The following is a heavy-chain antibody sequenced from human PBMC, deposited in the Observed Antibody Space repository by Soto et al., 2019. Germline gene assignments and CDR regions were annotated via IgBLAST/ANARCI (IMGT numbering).Heavy chain of an antibody. CDR2: IIPIFGTA. D-gene: IGHD3-3*01. Sequence: SVKVSFKASGGTFSSYAISWLRQAPGQGLEWMGGIIPIFGTANYAQKFQGRATITADESTSTAYMELSSLRSEDTAVYYCARDTRYTIFGVVIIHYYGMDVWGQGTTVTVSS. CDR1: GGTFSSYA. J-gene: IGHJ6*02. V-gene: IGHV1-69*13. CDR3: ARDTRYTIFGVVIIHYYGMDV.